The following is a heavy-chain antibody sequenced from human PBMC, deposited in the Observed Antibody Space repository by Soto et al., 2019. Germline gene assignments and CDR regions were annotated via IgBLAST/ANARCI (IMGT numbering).Heavy chain of an antibody. Sequence: QVQLVQSGAEVKKPGASVKGSCKASGYTFTSYYMHGVRQAPGQWLAWRGIINPSGGSTSYAQKFQGRVTMTRDTSTGTVYMELSSLRSEDTAVYYCARDMGSIVVVPAAIDYWGQETLVTVSS. D-gene: IGHD2-2*01. CDR3: ARDMGSIVVVPAAIDY. CDR1: GYTFTSYY. J-gene: IGHJ4*02. V-gene: IGHV1-46*03. CDR2: INPSGGST.